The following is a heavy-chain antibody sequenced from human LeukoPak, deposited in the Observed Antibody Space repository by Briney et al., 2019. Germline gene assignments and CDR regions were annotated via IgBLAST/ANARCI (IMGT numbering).Heavy chain of an antibody. J-gene: IGHJ6*02. CDR3: AKGIPLWFGWSNGMDV. CDR1: GGTFSDYY. V-gene: IGHV4-34*01. CDR2: INHSERT. D-gene: IGHD3-10*01. Sequence: SETLSLTCAVYGGTFSDYYWSWIRQPPGKGLEWIADINHSERTNYNPSLNSRVAMSVDTSKNQFSLKLSSVTAADTAVYYCAKGIPLWFGWSNGMDVWGQGTTVTVSS.